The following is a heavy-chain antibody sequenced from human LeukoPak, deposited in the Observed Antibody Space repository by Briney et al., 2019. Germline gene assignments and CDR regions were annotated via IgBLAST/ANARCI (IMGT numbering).Heavy chain of an antibody. Sequence: PSETLSLTCTVSGGSISSYYWSWIRQPPGKGLEWIGYIYTSGSTNYNPSLKSRVTMSVDTSKNQFSLKLSSVTAADTAVYYCARTRTGYCSSTSCYTTNFDYWGQGTLVTVSS. J-gene: IGHJ4*02. CDR1: GGSISSYY. CDR3: ARTRTGYCSSTSCYTTNFDY. CDR2: IYTSGST. D-gene: IGHD2-2*02. V-gene: IGHV4-4*08.